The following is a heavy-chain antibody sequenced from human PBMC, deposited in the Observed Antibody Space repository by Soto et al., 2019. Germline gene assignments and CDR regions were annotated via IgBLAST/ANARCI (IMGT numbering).Heavy chain of an antibody. CDR1: GGTFSNYA. V-gene: IGHV1-69*12. J-gene: IGHJ6*02. Sequence: QVQLVQSGAEVKKPGSSVKVSCKTSGGTFSNYAISWVRQAPGQGLEWMGGIIPMFGTANYAQRFQGRVTISADESTSTAYMELNRLRSEDTAVYYCARDLRSGNYYFYYGMDVWGQGTTVTVSS. D-gene: IGHD3-10*02. CDR2: IIPMFGTA. CDR3: ARDLRSGNYYFYYGMDV.